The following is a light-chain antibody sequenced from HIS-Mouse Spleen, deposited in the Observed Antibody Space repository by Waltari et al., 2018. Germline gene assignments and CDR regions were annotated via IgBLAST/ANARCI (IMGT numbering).Light chain of an antibody. J-gene: IGLJ2*01. CDR2: EVS. CDR1: SSDVGGYNY. CDR3: SSYTSSSTFVV. Sequence: QSALTQPASVSGSPGQSITISCTGTSSDVGGYNYVSWYQQHPGKAPKLMIYEVSNRPSGVSNRVSGSKSGNTASLTISGLQAEDEADYYCSSYTSSSTFVVFSGGTKLTVL. V-gene: IGLV2-14*01.